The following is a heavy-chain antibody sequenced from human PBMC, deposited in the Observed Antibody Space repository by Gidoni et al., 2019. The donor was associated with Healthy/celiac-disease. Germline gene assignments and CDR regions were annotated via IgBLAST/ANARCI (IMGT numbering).Heavy chain of an antibody. D-gene: IGHD3-3*01. CDR2: ISYDGSNK. CDR1: GFTFSSYG. CDR3: AKDLAQETIFGVVNKYYYYYYGMDV. Sequence: QVQLVESGGGVVQPGRSLRLSCAPSGFTFSSYGMHWVRQAPGKGLEWVAVISYDGSNKYYADSVKGRFTISRDNSKNTLYLQMNSLRAEDTAVYYCAKDLAQETIFGVVNKYYYYYYGMDVWGQGTTVTVSS. V-gene: IGHV3-30*18. J-gene: IGHJ6*02.